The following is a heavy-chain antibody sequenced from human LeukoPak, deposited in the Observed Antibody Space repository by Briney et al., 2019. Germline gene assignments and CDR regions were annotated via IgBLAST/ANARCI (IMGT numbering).Heavy chain of an antibody. CDR1: GITVSSNY. CDR3: ARDPYSSGWYYLT. Sequence: GGSLRLSCAASGITVSSNYMSWVRQAPGKGLEWVSFIYSGGITYYPDSVKGRFTISRDNAKNTLYLQMNSLRAEDTAVYYCARDPYSSGWYYLTWGQGTLVTVSS. CDR2: IYSGGIT. V-gene: IGHV3-53*01. J-gene: IGHJ5*02. D-gene: IGHD6-19*01.